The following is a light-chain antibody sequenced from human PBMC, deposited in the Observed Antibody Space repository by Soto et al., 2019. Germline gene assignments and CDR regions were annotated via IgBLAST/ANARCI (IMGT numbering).Light chain of an antibody. CDR2: DAS. CDR1: VTVATN. V-gene: IGKV3-15*01. J-gene: IGKJ5*01. Sequence: LMNLSVFALSINQRETATLSCRASVTVATNVAWYQQTPGQAPRLLIYDASARATGIPATFSGSGSGTEFTLTISSLQSEDFAVYCCQDSANWPITFGQGTRLAIK. CDR3: QDSANWPIT.